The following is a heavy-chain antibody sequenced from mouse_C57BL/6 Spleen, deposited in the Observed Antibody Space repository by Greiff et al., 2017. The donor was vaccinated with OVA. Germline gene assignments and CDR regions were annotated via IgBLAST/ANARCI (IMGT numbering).Heavy chain of an antibody. CDR1: GYTFTDYN. D-gene: IGHD4-1*01. J-gene: IGHJ1*03. CDR2: INPNNGGT. V-gene: IGHV1-22*01. CDR3: ASSTGNYWYFDV. Sequence: EVQVVESGPELVKPGASVKMSCKASGYTFTDYNMHWVKQSHGKSLEWIGYINPNNGGTSYNQKFKGKATLTVNKSSSTAYMELRSLTSEDSAVYDCASSTGNYWYFDVWGTGTTVTVSS.